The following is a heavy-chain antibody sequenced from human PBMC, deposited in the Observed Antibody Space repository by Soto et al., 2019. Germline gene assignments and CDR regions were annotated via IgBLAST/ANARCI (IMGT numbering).Heavy chain of an antibody. Sequence: VQLLESGGAFVQPGGSLRLSCAASGFSINNYAVSWVRQAPGKGLEWVSTFSAGGRAYYADSVRGRFSVARDRSQNTVDLQISVLRLVHSAVYYSPKASMPEHYGDTLFDYWGQGTRVTVTS. CDR3: PKASMPEHYGDTLFDY. V-gene: IGHV3-23*01. J-gene: IGHJ4*02. D-gene: IGHD4-17*01. CDR2: FSAGGRA. CDR1: GFSINNYA.